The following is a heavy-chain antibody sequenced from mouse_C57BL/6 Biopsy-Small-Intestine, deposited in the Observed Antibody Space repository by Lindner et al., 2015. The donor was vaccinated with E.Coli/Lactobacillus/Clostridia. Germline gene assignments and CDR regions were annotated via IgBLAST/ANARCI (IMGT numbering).Heavy chain of an antibody. D-gene: IGHD2-4*01. V-gene: IGHV1-9*01. CDR2: ILPGSTGT. Sequence: VQLQESGAEVMKPGASVKLSCKATGYTFTGYWIEWVKQRPGHGLEWIGEILPGSTGTNYNERFKGKATFTADTSSNTAYMQLSSLTTEDSAIYYCAREGAYDFDVLDYWGQGTALTVSS. CDR1: GYTFTGYW. J-gene: IGHJ2*01. CDR3: AREGAYDFDVLDY.